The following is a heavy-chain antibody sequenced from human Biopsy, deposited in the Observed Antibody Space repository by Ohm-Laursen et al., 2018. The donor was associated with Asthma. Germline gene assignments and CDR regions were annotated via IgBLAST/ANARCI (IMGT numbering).Heavy chain of an antibody. CDR2: ISYTGSA. CDR1: GGSMSSSSYY. CDR3: ARHWDWGSFFDY. Sequence: SQTLSLTCTVSGGSMSSSSYYWGWIRQPPGKGLEWMGSISYTGSAYHNPSLKSRVTISVDTSKNHFSRTLSSVTAADTAVYYCARHWDWGSFFDYWGQGTPVTVSS. J-gene: IGHJ4*02. V-gene: IGHV4-39*01. D-gene: IGHD7-27*01.